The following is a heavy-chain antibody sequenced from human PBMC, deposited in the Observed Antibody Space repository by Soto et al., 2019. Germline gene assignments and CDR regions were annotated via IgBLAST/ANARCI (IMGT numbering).Heavy chain of an antibody. CDR1: GYTFTSYD. CDR3: GRVGKGWVGGDAFDI. V-gene: IGHV1-8*01. D-gene: IGHD3-16*01. J-gene: IGHJ3*02. Sequence: QVQLVQSGAEVKKPGASVKVSCKASGYTFTSYDINWVRQATGQGLEWMGWMNPNSGNTGYAQKFQGRVTMTRNTSISTAYMERGSGGSEDAAVYYCGRVGKGWVGGDAFDIWGQGTMVTVSS. CDR2: MNPNSGNT.